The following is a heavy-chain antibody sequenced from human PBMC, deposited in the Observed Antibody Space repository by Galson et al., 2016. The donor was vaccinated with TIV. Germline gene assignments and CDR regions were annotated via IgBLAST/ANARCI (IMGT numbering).Heavy chain of an antibody. CDR2: VNPSSGGR. D-gene: IGHD2-15*01. CDR1: GYTFSDYY. Sequence: SVKVSCKASGYTFSDYYIHWVRQAPGQGPEWMGWVNPSSGGRKYSQRFQGRVTMTWDTSISTAYMELSRLTSDDTAVYFCARVRLTCGGSCSYAFDVWGQGTMVTVSS. V-gene: IGHV1-2*02. CDR3: ARVRLTCGGSCSYAFDV. J-gene: IGHJ3*01.